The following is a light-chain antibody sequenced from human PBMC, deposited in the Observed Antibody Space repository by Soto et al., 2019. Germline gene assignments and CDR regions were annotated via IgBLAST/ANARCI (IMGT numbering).Light chain of an antibody. CDR3: SSFAGGGNPVL. CDR1: SSDVGGYNY. Sequence: QSVLTQPPSASGSLGQSVTISCTGTSSDVGGYNYVSWHQQHPGKAPKVMIYEDTKRPPGVPDRFSGSKSGNTASLTVSGLQAEDEADYYCSSFAGGGNPVLLGGGTKLTVL. J-gene: IGLJ2*01. CDR2: EDT. V-gene: IGLV2-8*01.